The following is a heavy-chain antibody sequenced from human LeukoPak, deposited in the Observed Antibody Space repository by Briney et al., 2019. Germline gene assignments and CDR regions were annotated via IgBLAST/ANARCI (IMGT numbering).Heavy chain of an antibody. CDR2: MIPIFGTA. CDR3: ARVCTVVPAAMTLTCAFDI. CDR1: GGTFSSYA. J-gene: IGHJ3*02. V-gene: IGHV1-69*13. Sequence: SVKVSCKASGGTFSSYAISWVRQAPGQGLEWMRGMIPIFGTANYAQKFQGRVTITADESTSTAYMELSSLRSEDTAVYYCARVCTVVPAAMTLTCAFDIWGQGTMVTVSS. D-gene: IGHD2-2*01.